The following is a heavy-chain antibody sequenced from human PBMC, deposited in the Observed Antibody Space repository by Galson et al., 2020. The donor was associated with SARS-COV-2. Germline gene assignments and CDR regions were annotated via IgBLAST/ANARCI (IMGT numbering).Heavy chain of an antibody. CDR1: GFSLTTNGVG. Sequence: KMSGPTLVKPTQTLTLTCTFSGFSLTTNGVGVAWIRQPPGKALEWLAFIYWYDDKRYSPSLKRRLTIRKDTSKNQVVLTMTNMDPVDTATYYGAQGLISGVWYTSYLDSWGQGTPVTVSS. V-gene: IGHV2-5*01. CDR3: AQGLISGVWYTSYLDS. CDR2: IYWYDDK. D-gene: IGHD2-8*02. J-gene: IGHJ4*02.